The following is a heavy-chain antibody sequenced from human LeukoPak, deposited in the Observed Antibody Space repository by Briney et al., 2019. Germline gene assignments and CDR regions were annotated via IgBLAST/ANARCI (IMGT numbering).Heavy chain of an antibody. V-gene: IGHV3-53*01. D-gene: IGHD1-26*01. J-gene: IGHJ4*02. Sequence: GGSLRLSCAASGFTVSSNCMSWVRQAPGKGLERVSVIYSGGSTYYADSVKGRFTISRDNSKNILYLQMNSLRAEDTAVYYCARMGVGAMGFWGQGTLVTVSS. CDR1: GFTVSSNC. CDR3: ARMGVGAMGF. CDR2: IYSGGST.